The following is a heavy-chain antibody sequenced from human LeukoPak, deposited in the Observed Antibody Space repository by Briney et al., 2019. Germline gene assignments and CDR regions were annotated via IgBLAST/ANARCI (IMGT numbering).Heavy chain of an antibody. CDR3: ARLHRPIVVVTAIVSEAFDI. D-gene: IGHD2-21*02. CDR1: GYTFTGYY. J-gene: IGHJ3*02. V-gene: IGHV1-2*02. Sequence: RASVKVSCKASGYTFTGYYMHWVRQAPGQGLEWMGWINPNSGGTNYAQKFQGRVTMTRDTSISTAYMELSRLRSDDTAVYYCARLHRPIVVVTAIVSEAFDIWGQGTMVTVSS. CDR2: INPNSGGT.